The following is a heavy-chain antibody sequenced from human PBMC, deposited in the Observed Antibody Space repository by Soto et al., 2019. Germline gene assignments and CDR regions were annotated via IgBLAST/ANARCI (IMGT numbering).Heavy chain of an antibody. CDR1: GFTFSNFA. V-gene: IGHV3-30-3*01. CDR3: ARDYSYQRAMDV. CDR2: ISYYGSHK. Sequence: PGGSLRLSCAASGFTFSNFAMYWVRQAPGKGLEWVTVISYYGSHKYYADSVKGRFTISRDNSKNTLYLQMNNLRAEDSAVYFCARDYSYQRAMDVWGQGTTVTVSS. D-gene: IGHD2-15*01. J-gene: IGHJ6*02.